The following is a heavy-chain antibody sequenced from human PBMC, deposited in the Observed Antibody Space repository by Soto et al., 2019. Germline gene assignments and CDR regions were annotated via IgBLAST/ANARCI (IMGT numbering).Heavy chain of an antibody. CDR3: SRSAAFGSLYYFGY. J-gene: IGHJ4*02. CDR2: ISSNGGST. Sequence: EVQLVESGGGLVQPGGSLRLSCAASGFTFSSYAMHWVRQAPGKGLEYVSAISSNGGSTYYANSVKGRFTISRDNSKNTLYLQMGSLSAGDMAVYYWSRSAAFGSLYYFGYGGQVTLVTVSS. D-gene: IGHD3-3*02. CDR1: GFTFSSYA. V-gene: IGHV3-64*01.